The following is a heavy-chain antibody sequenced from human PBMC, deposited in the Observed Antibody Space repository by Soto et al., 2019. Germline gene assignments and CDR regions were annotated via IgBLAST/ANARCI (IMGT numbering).Heavy chain of an antibody. Sequence: SETLSLTCTVSGGSISSSSYYWGWIRQPPGKGLEWIGSIYYSGSTYYNPSLKSRVTISVDTSKNQFSLKLSSVTAADTAVYYCARRYFDILAGYYSHFDYWGQGTLVTVSS. CDR2: IYYSGST. V-gene: IGHV4-39*01. CDR3: ARRYFDILAGYYSHFDY. CDR1: GGSISSSSYY. J-gene: IGHJ4*02. D-gene: IGHD3-9*01.